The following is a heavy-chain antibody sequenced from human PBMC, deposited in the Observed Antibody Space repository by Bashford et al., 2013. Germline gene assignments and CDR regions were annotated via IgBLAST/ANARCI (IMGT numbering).Heavy chain of an antibody. CDR2: IYSGGST. CDR3: VQRGYSSFDF. V-gene: IGHV3-53*01. D-gene: IGHD5-18*01. Sequence: VRQAPGKGLEWVSVIYSGGSTYYADSVKGRFTISRDNAKNTLYLQMNSLRAEDTAVYYCVQRGYSSFDFWGQGTLVTVSS. J-gene: IGHJ4*02.